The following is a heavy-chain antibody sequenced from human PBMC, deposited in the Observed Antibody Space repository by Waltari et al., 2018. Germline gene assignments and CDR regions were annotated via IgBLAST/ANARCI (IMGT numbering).Heavy chain of an antibody. CDR2: IYYSGST. CDR1: GGAISSGEYY. D-gene: IGHD5-12*01. CDR3: AREGGYSAHDY. Sequence: QVQLQESGPGLVKPSQTLSLTCTVYGGAISSGEYYWSGSRQPPGKGLEWIVYIYYSGSTYYNPSLKSRVTISVDTSKNQFSLKLSSVTAADTAVYYCAREGGYSAHDYWGQGTLVTVSS. J-gene: IGHJ4*02. V-gene: IGHV4-30-4*08.